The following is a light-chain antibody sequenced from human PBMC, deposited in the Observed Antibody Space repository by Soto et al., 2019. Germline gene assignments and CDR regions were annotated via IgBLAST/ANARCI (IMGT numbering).Light chain of an antibody. CDR2: DAS. CDR1: QSISSW. J-gene: IGKJ1*01. CDR3: QQYNSYSWT. V-gene: IGKV1-5*01. Sequence: DIQMTQSPSTLSASVGDRVTITCRASQSISSWLAWYQQKPGKAPKLLIYDASSLESGVPSRFSGSGSGTEFTLTISSLQPDDFANDYCQQYNSYSWTCGQGTKVEIQ.